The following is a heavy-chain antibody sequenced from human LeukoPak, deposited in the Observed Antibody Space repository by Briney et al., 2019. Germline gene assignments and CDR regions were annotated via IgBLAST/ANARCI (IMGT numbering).Heavy chain of an antibody. CDR2: INPNSGDT. V-gene: IGHV1-2*02. D-gene: IGHD5-18*01. J-gene: IGHJ4*02. CDR3: ARKLAVVTFDY. CDR1: GYTFTGYY. Sequence: ASVKVSCKASGYTFTGYYIHWVRQAPGQGLEWMGWINPNSGDTNFAQKFQGRVTMTRGASISTAYMELSRLRSDDTAVYYCARKLAVVTFDYWGQGTLVTVSS.